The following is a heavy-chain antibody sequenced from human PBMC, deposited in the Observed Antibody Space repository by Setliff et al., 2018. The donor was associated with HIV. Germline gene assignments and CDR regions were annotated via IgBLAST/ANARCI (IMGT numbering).Heavy chain of an antibody. CDR3: ARDSRDIVVVIAPEPEPYYYYGMDV. V-gene: IGHV1-69*13. D-gene: IGHD2-15*01. CDR1: GDNFNSHS. J-gene: IGHJ6*04. Sequence: ASVKVSCKVSGDNFNSHSISWVRQAPGQGLEWMGGIVPIFGTPNYAQKFKGRLTITADESTSTVYMELSSLRSEDTAVYFCARDSRDIVVVIAPEPEPYYYYGMDVWGEGTTVTAPQ. CDR2: IVPIFGTP.